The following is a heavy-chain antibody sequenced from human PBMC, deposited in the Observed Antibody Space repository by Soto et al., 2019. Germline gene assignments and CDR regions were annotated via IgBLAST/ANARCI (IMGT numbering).Heavy chain of an antibody. CDR1: VLSFSSYA. CDR2: ISGSGGST. D-gene: IGHD3-10*01. Sequence: PWGSLLIFSVACVLSFSSYAMSVVRQAPGKGLEWVSAISGSGGSTYYADSVKGRFTISRDNSKNTLYLQMNSLRAEDTAVYYCALTSMVRGAFDYWGQGTMVTVSS. CDR3: ALTSMVRGAFDY. V-gene: IGHV3-23*01. J-gene: IGHJ4*02.